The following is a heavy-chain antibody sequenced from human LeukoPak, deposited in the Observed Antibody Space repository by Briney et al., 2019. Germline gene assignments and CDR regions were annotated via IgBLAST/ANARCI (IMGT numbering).Heavy chain of an antibody. CDR2: ISGSGGNT. Sequence: GGSLRLSCAASGFTFSSYAMSWVRQAPGKGLEWVSAISGSGGNTYYADSVKGRFTISRDNSKNTLYLQMNSLRAEDTAVYYCANGFLGIAARPDYWGQGTLVTVSS. CDR3: ANGFLGIAARPDY. V-gene: IGHV3-23*01. CDR1: GFTFSSYA. J-gene: IGHJ4*02. D-gene: IGHD6-6*01.